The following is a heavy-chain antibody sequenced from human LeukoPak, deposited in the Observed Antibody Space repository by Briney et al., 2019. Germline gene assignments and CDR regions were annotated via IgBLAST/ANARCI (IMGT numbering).Heavy chain of an antibody. CDR1: GFDFSSYA. Sequence: GGSLRLSCAASGFDFSSYAMSWVRQAPGKRLEWVSTLTSGGRIYYADSVKGRFTISRDNPRNTLHLQMNSLRVEDTAIYYCAKDRDHSDRLFEYWGLGTLVSVS. V-gene: IGHV3-23*01. CDR3: AKDRDHSDRLFEY. CDR2: LTSGGRI. J-gene: IGHJ4*02. D-gene: IGHD4-17*01.